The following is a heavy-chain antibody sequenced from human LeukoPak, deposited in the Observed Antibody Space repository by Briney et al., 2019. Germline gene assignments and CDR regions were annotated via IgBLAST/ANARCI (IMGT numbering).Heavy chain of an antibody. V-gene: IGHV3-43D*03. CDR2: ISWGGVST. Sequence: GGSLRLSCVASGFIFDDYGMHWVRQVPGKGLEWVSLISWGGVSTYYADSVKGRFTISRDNSKNSLYLQMNSLRVEDTAFYYCAKDHVAAAASYPENWGQGTLVTVSS. D-gene: IGHD6-13*01. CDR1: GFIFDDYG. J-gene: IGHJ4*02. CDR3: AKDHVAAAASYPEN.